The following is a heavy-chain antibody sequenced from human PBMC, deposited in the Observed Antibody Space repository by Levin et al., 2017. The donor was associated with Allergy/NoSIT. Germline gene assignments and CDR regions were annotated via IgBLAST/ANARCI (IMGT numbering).Heavy chain of an antibody. D-gene: IGHD2-21*01. J-gene: IGHJ4*02. CDR2: IGWNGGGI. Sequence: GGSLRLSCAASGFSFSDYAMHWVRQAPGKGLEWVSGIGWNGGGINYADSVKGRFTISRDNSKNSLYLQMNSLRVEDTALYFCARDIYSVQPQLRWGFDSWGQGTQVTVSS. V-gene: IGHV3-9*01. CDR1: GFSFSDYA. CDR3: ARDIYSVQPQLRWGFDS.